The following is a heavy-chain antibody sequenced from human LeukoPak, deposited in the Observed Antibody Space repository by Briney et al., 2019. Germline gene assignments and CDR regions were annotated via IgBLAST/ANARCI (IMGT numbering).Heavy chain of an antibody. CDR1: EFTFSSYT. Sequence: GGSLRLSCADSEFTFSSYTVNWVRQAPGKGLEGVSGISSLGVSTYYADSVRGRFTISRDNSENTVYLQMDSLGTEDTAVYYCTRMPSTEIYYCYYMDVWGKGTTVTVSS. CDR2: ISSLGVST. CDR3: TRMPSTEIYYCYYMDV. J-gene: IGHJ6*03. D-gene: IGHD2-2*01. V-gene: IGHV3-23*01.